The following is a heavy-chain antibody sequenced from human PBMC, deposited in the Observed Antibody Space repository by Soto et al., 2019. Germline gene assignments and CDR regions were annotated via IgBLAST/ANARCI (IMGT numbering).Heavy chain of an antibody. D-gene: IGHD2-15*01. CDR2: IDHSGST. J-gene: IGHJ6*02. Sequence: QVQLQQWGAGLLKPSETLSLTCAVNGGSFSAYYWTWIRQPPGRGLEWIGEIDHSGSTNYNPPLEGSVTISIDTAKNRFSLNVTSLTAADTAVYYCVRGLRYSGMDVWGQGTTVTVS. CDR1: GGSFSAYY. CDR3: VRGLRYSGMDV. V-gene: IGHV4-34*01.